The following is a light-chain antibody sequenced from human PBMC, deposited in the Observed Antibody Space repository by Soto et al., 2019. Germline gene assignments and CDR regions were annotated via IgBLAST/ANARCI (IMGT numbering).Light chain of an antibody. V-gene: IGKV3-15*01. CDR2: SAS. Sequence: EIVITQSPATLSLSPGQRATLSCRASQSVSSKLAWYQQRPGQAPRLLIYSASTRATGIPARFSGSGSGTEFTLTISSLQSEDFAVYHCQQYNNWPPTFGHGTRLEIK. J-gene: IGKJ5*01. CDR3: QQYNNWPPT. CDR1: QSVSSK.